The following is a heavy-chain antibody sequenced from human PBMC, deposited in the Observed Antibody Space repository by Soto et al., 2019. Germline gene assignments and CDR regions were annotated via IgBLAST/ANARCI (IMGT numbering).Heavy chain of an antibody. J-gene: IGHJ4*02. Sequence: QVHLVQSGAEVKKPVASVKVSCTASGYTFTSYGITWVRQAPGQGLEWMGWISAHNGNTDYAQKLQGRVIVTRDTSTSTAYMELRSLRSDDTAVYYCARGRYGDYWGQGALVTVSS. CDR2: ISAHNGNT. V-gene: IGHV1-18*01. CDR1: GYTFTSYG. D-gene: IGHD1-1*01. CDR3: ARGRYGDY.